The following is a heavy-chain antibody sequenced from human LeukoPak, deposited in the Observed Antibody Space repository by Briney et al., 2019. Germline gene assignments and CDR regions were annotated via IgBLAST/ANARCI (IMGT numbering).Heavy chain of an antibody. Sequence: TSETLSLTCTVSGGSISSGDYYWSWIRQPPGKGLEWIGYIYYSGSTNYNPSLKSRVTISVDTSKNQFSLKLSSVTAADTAVYYCARDDDSSGYYLAGDYWGQGTLVTVSS. V-gene: IGHV4-61*08. D-gene: IGHD3-22*01. CDR3: ARDDDSSGYYLAGDY. CDR1: GGSISSGDYY. J-gene: IGHJ4*02. CDR2: IYYSGST.